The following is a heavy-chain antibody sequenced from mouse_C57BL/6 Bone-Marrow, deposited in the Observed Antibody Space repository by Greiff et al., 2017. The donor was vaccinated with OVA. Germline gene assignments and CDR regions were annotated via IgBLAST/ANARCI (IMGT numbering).Heavy chain of an antibody. CDR3: ARYDYDGVDY. D-gene: IGHD2-4*01. J-gene: IGHJ4*01. CDR1: GYTFTSYW. CDR2: IDPSDSYT. Sequence: QVQLKQPGAELVMPGASVKLSCKASGYTFTSYWMHWVKQRPGQGLEWIGEIDPSDSYTNYNQKFKGKSTLTVDKSSSTAYMQLSSLTSEDSAVYYCARYDYDGVDYWGQGTSVTVSS. V-gene: IGHV1-69*01.